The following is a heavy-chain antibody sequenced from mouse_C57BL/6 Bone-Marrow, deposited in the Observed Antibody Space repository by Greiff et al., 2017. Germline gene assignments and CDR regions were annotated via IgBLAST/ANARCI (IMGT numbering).Heavy chain of an antibody. J-gene: IGHJ2*01. Sequence: EVQLHQSGPELVKPGASVKISCKASGYTFTDYYMNWVKQSHGKSLEWIGDINPNNGGTSYNQKFKGKATLTVDKSSSTAYMELRSLTSEDSAVYYCAKNYGSSLVDFDYWGQGTTLTVSS. CDR3: AKNYGSSLVDFDY. CDR2: INPNNGGT. V-gene: IGHV1-26*01. CDR1: GYTFTDYY. D-gene: IGHD1-1*01.